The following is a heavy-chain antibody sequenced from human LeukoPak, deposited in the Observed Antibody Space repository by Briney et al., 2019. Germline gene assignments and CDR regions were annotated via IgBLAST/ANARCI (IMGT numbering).Heavy chain of an antibody. Sequence: GGSLRLSCAASGFTFGWHWMSWVRQAPGKGLEWVANIKQDGSQRYYVDSVKGRFTISRDNAKNSLYLQMSSLRAEDTAMYYCARDSSRGGESGYYDLWGQGTLVAVSS. CDR2: IKQDGSQR. D-gene: IGHD3-3*01. J-gene: IGHJ5*02. CDR1: GFTFGWHW. CDR3: ARDSSRGGESGYYDL. V-gene: IGHV3-7*01.